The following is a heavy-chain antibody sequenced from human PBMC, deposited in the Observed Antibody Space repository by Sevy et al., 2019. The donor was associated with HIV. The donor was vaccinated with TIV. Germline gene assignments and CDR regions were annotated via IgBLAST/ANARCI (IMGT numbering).Heavy chain of an antibody. V-gene: IGHV3-23*01. CDR1: GFTFSSYA. CDR3: AKVIAAGKVQDY. CDR2: ISGSGGST. D-gene: IGHD6-13*01. J-gene: IGHJ4*02. Sequence: GGSLRLSCAASGFTFSSYAMSCVRQAPGKGLEWVSAISGSGGSTYYADSVKGRFTISRDNSKNTLYLQMNSLRAEDTAVYYCAKVIAAGKVQDYWGQGTLVTVSS.